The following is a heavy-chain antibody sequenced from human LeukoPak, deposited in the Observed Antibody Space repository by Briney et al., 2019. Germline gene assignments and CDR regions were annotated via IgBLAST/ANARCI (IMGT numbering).Heavy chain of an antibody. D-gene: IGHD6-6*01. Sequence: GGSLRLSCAASGFTFSSYAMHWVRQAPGRGLEWVAVISHDGSNKYYADSVKGRFTISRDNSKNTLYLQMNSLRAEDTAVFYCARGLSSPGLDHWGLGTLVTVSS. CDR1: GFTFSSYA. CDR2: ISHDGSNK. CDR3: ARGLSSPGLDH. J-gene: IGHJ4*02. V-gene: IGHV3-30-3*01.